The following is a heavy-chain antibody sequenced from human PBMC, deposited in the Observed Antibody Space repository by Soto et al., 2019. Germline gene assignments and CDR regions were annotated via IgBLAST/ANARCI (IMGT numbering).Heavy chain of an antibody. V-gene: IGHV1-8*01. CDR2: MEPSTGRT. CDR3: ARGVSAGVDY. Sequence: ASVKVSCKASGCSFTSLDINWVRQTAGQGLEWMGWMEPSTGRTGYAQKFQGRATMTRDTSINTAYMELTTLTSDDTAFYYCARGVSAGVDYWGRGTLVTAPQ. CDR1: GCSFTSLD. J-gene: IGHJ4*02. D-gene: IGHD1-26*01.